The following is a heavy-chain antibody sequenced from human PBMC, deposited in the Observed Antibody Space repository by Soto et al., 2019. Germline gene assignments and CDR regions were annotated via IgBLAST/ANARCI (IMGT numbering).Heavy chain of an antibody. V-gene: IGHV3-30-3*01. D-gene: IGHD3-10*01. Sequence: GGSLRLSCAASGFTFSSYAMHWVRQAPGKGLEWVAVISYDGSNKYYADSVKGRFTISRDNSKNTLYLQMNSLRAEDTAVYYCAREKGGEVLDAFDIWGQGTMVTVS. CDR1: GFTFSSYA. J-gene: IGHJ3*02. CDR2: ISYDGSNK. CDR3: AREKGGEVLDAFDI.